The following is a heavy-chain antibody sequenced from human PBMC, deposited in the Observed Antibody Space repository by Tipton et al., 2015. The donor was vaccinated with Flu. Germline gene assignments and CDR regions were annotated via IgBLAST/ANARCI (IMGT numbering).Heavy chain of an antibody. D-gene: IGHD6-19*01. CDR1: GFTFSRYA. V-gene: IGHV3-23*01. CDR2: VSGGGANT. J-gene: IGHJ4*02. CDR3: AKVIPEKVAGLDY. Sequence: SLRLSCAASGFTFSRYAMSWVRQAPGKGLEWVSAVSGGGANTYYADSVKGRFTISRDNSNNTLYLQMNSLRAEDTAIYYCAKVIPEKVAGLDYWGQGTLVTVSS.